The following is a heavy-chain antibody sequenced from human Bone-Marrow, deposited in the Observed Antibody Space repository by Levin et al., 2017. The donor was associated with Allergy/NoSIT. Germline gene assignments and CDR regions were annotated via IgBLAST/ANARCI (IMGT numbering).Heavy chain of an antibody. Sequence: GGSLRLSCAASGFTFDDYAMHWVRQAPGKGLEWVSGISWNSGSIGYADSVKGRFTISRDNAKNSLYLQMNSLRAEDTALYYCASGSNSIPGYYYYGMDVWGQGTTVTVSS. J-gene: IGHJ6*02. V-gene: IGHV3-9*01. D-gene: IGHD4-23*01. CDR2: ISWNSGSI. CDR1: GFTFDDYA. CDR3: ASGSNSIPGYYYYGMDV.